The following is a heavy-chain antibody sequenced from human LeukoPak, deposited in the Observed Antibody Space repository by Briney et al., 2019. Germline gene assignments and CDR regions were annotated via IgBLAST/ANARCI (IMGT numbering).Heavy chain of an antibody. CDR2: ISYDGSNK. Sequence: GGSLRLSCAASGFTFSSYAMHWVRQAPGKGLEWVAVISYDGSNKYYADSVKGRFTISRDNSKNTLYLQMNSLRAEDTAVYYCARDSSSSLTPFDYWGQGTLVTVSS. CDR3: ARDSSSSLTPFDY. D-gene: IGHD6-6*01. V-gene: IGHV3-30-3*01. CDR1: GFTFSSYA. J-gene: IGHJ4*02.